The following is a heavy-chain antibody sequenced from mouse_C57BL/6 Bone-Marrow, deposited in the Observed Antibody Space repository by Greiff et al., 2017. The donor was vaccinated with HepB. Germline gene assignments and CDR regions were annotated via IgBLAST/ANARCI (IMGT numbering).Heavy chain of an antibody. Sequence: QVQLKESGAELVRPGTSVKMSCKASGYTFTNYWIGWAKQRPGHGLEWIGDIYPGGGYTNYNEKFKGKATLTADKSSSTAYMQFSSLTSEDSAIYYYARGGYDYDWAMDYWGQGTSVTVSS. D-gene: IGHD2-4*01. CDR1: GYTFTNYW. V-gene: IGHV1-63*01. J-gene: IGHJ4*01. CDR3: ARGGYDYDWAMDY. CDR2: IYPGGGYT.